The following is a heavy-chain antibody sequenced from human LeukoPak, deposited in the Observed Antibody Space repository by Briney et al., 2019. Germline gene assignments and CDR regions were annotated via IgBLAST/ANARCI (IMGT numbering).Heavy chain of an antibody. V-gene: IGHV4-4*07. CDR2: IYTSGST. J-gene: IGHJ5*02. Sequence: SETLSLTCTVSGGSISSYYWSWIRQPAGKGLEWIGRIYTSGSTNYNPSLKSRVTISVDTSKNQFSLKLSSVTAADTAVYYCARGVPQRATVTQNWFDPWGQGTLVTVSS. CDR3: ARGVPQRATVTQNWFDP. D-gene: IGHD4-11*01. CDR1: GGSISSYY.